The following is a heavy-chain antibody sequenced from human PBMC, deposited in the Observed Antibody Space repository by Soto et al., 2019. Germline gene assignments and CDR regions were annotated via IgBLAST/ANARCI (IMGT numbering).Heavy chain of an antibody. J-gene: IGHJ5*02. Sequence: GGSLRLSCAASGFTFSSYWMHWVRQAPGKGLVWVSRINSDGSSTSYADSVKGRFTISRDNAKNTLYLQMNSLRAEDTAVYYCARVGTCSSTSCFSGNWFDPWGQGTLVTVSS. D-gene: IGHD2-2*01. CDR3: ARVGTCSSTSCFSGNWFDP. V-gene: IGHV3-74*01. CDR2: INSDGSST. CDR1: GFTFSSYW.